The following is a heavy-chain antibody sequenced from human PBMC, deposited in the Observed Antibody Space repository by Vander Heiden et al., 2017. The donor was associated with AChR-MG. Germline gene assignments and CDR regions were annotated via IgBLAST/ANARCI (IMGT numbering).Heavy chain of an antibody. J-gene: IGHJ3*02. Sequence: EVQLVESGGGLVQPGGSLRLSGAASGFTVSGNYMGWVRQAPRKGLEWVSVIYSGGSTYYADSVKGRFTISRDNSKNTLYLQMNSLRAEDTAVYYCARDLIGRAFDIWGQGTMVTVSS. D-gene: IGHD3-16*01. CDR1: GFTVSGNY. CDR2: IYSGGST. V-gene: IGHV3-66*01. CDR3: ARDLIGRAFDI.